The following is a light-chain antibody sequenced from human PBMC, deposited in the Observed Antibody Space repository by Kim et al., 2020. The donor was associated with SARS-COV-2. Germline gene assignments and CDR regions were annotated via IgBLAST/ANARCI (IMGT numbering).Light chain of an antibody. J-gene: IGLJ2*01. CDR1: SGHSTYG. CDR3: QTWDTGIQGV. Sequence: QLVLTQSPSASASLGASVKLTCTLSSGHSTYGIAWHQQQPGKGPRYLMKINSEGGHRGDGIPDRFSGSSSGAERYLTISSLQSEDEADYYCQTWDTGIQGVFGGGTQLTVL. V-gene: IGLV4-69*01. CDR2: INSEGGH.